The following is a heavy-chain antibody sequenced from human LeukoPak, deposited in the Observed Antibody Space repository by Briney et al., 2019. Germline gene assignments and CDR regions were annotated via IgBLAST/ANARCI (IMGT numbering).Heavy chain of an antibody. CDR1: GYTFTSYY. CDR2: INPSGGST. V-gene: IGHV1-46*01. D-gene: IGHD3-22*01. CDR3: ARDALSYDSSGCYYY. J-gene: IGHJ4*02. Sequence: ASVKVSCKASGYTFTSYYMHWVRQAPGQGLEWMGIINPSGGSTSYAQRFQGRVTMTRDTSTSTVYMELSSLRSEDTAVYYCARDALSYDSSGCYYYWGQGTLVTVSS.